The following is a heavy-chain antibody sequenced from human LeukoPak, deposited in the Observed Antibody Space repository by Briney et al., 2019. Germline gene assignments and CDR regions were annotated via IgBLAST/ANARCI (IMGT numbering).Heavy chain of an antibody. Sequence: GGSLRLSCAASGFSFSSYTMNCLRQAPGKGLEWVSSIRTNNYRYGAGSVKGRFTISRDNAKNSLFLQMDSLRAEDTAVYYCARDGHFDFWGQGTLVTVSS. CDR1: GFSFSSYT. CDR2: IRTNNYR. V-gene: IGHV3-21*01. D-gene: IGHD3/OR15-3a*01. CDR3: ARDGHFDF. J-gene: IGHJ4*02.